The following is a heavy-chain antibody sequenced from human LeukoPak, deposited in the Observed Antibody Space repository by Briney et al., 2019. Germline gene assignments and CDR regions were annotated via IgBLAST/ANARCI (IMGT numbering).Heavy chain of an antibody. CDR2: SYSSGNT. D-gene: IGHD4-17*01. CDR1: GDSMRSDSYF. Sequence: SETLSLTCTVSGDSMRSDSYFWSWIRQPAGKGLEWIGRSYSSGNTYYNPSHESRVTISLDTPRNQFSLKVSSVTAADTAVYYCATARADYGDYNSFYYMDVWGKGTTVTVSS. V-gene: IGHV4-61*02. J-gene: IGHJ6*03. CDR3: ATARADYGDYNSFYYMDV.